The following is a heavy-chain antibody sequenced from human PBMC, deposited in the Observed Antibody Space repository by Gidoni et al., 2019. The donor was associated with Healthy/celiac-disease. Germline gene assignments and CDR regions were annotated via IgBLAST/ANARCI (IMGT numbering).Heavy chain of an antibody. CDR1: GGSISTYY. D-gene: IGHD2-21*02. CDR3: ARGLTYCGGDCYGAGWFDP. CDR2: IYYSGST. J-gene: IGHJ5*02. Sequence: QVQLQESGPGLVKPSETLSLTCTVSGGSISTYYWSWIRQPPGKGLEWIGYIYYSGSTNYNPSLKSRVTISVDTSKNQFSLKLSSVTAADTAVYYCARGLTYCGGDCYGAGWFDPWGQGTLVTVSS. V-gene: IGHV4-59*01.